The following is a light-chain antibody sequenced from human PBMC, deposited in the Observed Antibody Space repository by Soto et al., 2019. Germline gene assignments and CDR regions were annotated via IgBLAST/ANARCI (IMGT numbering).Light chain of an antibody. CDR1: QSVNSY. CDR3: QQRSNWLT. Sequence: EIVLTQSPATLSLSPGERATLSCRASQSVNSYLAWYQQKTSQAPRLLIYDASNRATGIPAMFSGSVSGTDFTLTISSLEPEDFAVYYCQQRSNWLTFGGGTKVDIK. V-gene: IGKV3-11*01. CDR2: DAS. J-gene: IGKJ4*01.